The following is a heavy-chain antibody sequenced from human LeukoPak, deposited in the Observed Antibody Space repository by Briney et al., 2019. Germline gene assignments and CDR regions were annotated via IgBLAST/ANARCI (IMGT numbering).Heavy chain of an antibody. D-gene: IGHD6-6*01. J-gene: IGHJ6*02. CDR3: ARDRRIAARDGMDV. Sequence: QPGGSLRLSCAASGFTFGSYAMHWVRQAPGKGLEWVAVISYDGSNKYYADSVKGRFTISRDNSKNTLYLQMNSLRAEDTAVYYCARDRRIAARDGMDVWGQGTTVTVSS. CDR1: GFTFGSYA. V-gene: IGHV3-30*04. CDR2: ISYDGSNK.